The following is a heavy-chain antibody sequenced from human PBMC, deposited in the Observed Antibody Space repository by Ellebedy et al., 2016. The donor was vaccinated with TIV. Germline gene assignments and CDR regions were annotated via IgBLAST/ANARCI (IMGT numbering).Heavy chain of an antibody. D-gene: IGHD3-3*01. CDR1: GFTFSSYA. Sequence: GESLKISXSASGFTFSSYAMHWVRQAPGKGLEYVSAISSNGGSTYYADSVKGRFTISRDNSKNTLYLQMNSLRAEDTAVYYCAPDPEFLGDWGQGTLVTVSS. V-gene: IGHV3-64*04. CDR3: APDPEFLGD. CDR2: ISSNGGST. J-gene: IGHJ4*02.